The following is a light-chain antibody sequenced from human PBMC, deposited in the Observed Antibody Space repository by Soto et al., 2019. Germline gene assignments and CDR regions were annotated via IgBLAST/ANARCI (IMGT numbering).Light chain of an antibody. Sequence: QSALTQPASVSGSPGQSITISCTGTSSDVGGYNYVSWYQQHPGKAPKPMIYDVSNRPSGVSNRFSGSKSGNTASLTISGLQAEDEADYYCSSYTSSSFYVFGNGTKVTV. V-gene: IGLV2-14*01. J-gene: IGLJ1*01. CDR3: SSYTSSSFYV. CDR2: DVS. CDR1: SSDVGGYNY.